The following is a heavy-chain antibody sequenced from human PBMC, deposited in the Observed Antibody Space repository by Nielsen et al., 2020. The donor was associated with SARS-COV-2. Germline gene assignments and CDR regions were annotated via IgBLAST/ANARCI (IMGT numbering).Heavy chain of an antibody. J-gene: IGHJ6*02. CDR3: ARDAYGDLIYGMDV. CDR1: GFSFMTYN. Sequence: WGSLRLSCTASGFSFMTYNMHWVRQAPGKGLEWVAAILHYGGNVYHADSVKGRFTISRDNSRNTLYLQMNTLRPEDTAVYYFARDAYGDLIYGMDVWGRGTTVTVSS. V-gene: IGHV3-30*01. CDR2: ILHYGGNV. D-gene: IGHD4-17*01.